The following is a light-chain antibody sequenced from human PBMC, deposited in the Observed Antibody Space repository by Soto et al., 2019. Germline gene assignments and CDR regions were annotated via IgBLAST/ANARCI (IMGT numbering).Light chain of an antibody. V-gene: IGLV8-61*01. J-gene: IGLJ2*01. Sequence: QTVVTQEPSFSVSPGGTVTLTCGLSSGSVSTSYYPSWYQQTPGQAPRTTIYSTNTRSSGVRDRFSGSILGNKAALTITGAQADDESDYCCVLYMGSGISVFGGGTKLTVL. CDR2: STN. CDR1: SGSVSTSYY. CDR3: VLYMGSGISV.